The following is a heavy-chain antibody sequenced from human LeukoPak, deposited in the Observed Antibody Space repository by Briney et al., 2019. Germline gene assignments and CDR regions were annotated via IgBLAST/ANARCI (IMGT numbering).Heavy chain of an antibody. CDR2: IIPIFGTA. CDR1: GGTFSCYA. D-gene: IGHD1-26*01. V-gene: IGHV1-69*13. Sequence: GASVKVSCKASGGTFSCYAISWVRQAPGQGLEWMGGIIPIFGTANYAQKFQGRVTITADESTSTAYMELSSLRSEDTAVYYCARDLRVGASEYFDYWGQGTLVTVSS. J-gene: IGHJ4*02. CDR3: ARDLRVGASEYFDY.